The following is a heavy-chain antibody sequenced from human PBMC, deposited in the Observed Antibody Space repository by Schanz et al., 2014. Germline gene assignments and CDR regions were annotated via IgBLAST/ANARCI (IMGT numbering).Heavy chain of an antibody. V-gene: IGHV1-18*01. J-gene: IGHJ4*02. Sequence: QVQLVQSGDEVKKPGASVKVFCKTSGYTFSDYGITWVRQAPGQGLEWVGWISPYTGNTHYFDKMEGRVTMTTDTSTSTAYMELSSLRSEDTAVYYCARDGVDAAAGGNYWGQGTLVTVSS. CDR3: ARDGVDAAAGGNY. CDR2: ISPYTGNT. CDR1: GYTFSDYG. D-gene: IGHD6-13*01.